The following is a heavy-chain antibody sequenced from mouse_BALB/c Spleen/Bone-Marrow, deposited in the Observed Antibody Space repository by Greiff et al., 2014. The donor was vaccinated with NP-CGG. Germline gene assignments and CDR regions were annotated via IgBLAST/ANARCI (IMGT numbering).Heavy chain of an antibody. J-gene: IGHJ1*01. D-gene: IGHD2-4*01. CDR2: INPNTDYT. CDR3: ARGLRDWYFDV. V-gene: IGHV1-4*01. CDR1: GYTFTTYW. Sequence: QVQLQQSGPELATPGASVKMSCKASGYTFTTYWMHWIKQRPGQGLEWIGSINPNTDYTDYSQKFKDKATLTADKSSITAYMQLSSLTSEDSAVYYCARGLRDWYFDVWGAGTTVTVSS.